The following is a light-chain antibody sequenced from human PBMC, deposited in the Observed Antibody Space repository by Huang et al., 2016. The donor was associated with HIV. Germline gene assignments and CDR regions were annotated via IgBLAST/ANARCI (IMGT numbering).Light chain of an antibody. CDR2: AAS. CDR1: QDINRW. J-gene: IGKJ4*01. Sequence: DIQMTQSPSSVSASVGDRITFTCRASQDINRWLAWYQQKPGKAPKLLIDAASTLQGGVPSRFRGRVSGTGFTLTINNLQPEDFATYFCQQAVSFPLTFGGGTKVEIK. V-gene: IGKV1-12*01. CDR3: QQAVSFPLT.